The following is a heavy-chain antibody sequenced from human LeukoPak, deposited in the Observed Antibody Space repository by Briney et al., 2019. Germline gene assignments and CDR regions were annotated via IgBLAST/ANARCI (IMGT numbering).Heavy chain of an antibody. CDR3: ARDLWRRLWVLLDY. V-gene: IGHV1-2*02. J-gene: IGHJ4*02. CDR1: GYTFTGYY. Sequence: ASVTVSCKASGYTFTGYYMHWLRQAPGQGLEWMGWINPNSGGTNYAQKFQGRVTVTRDTSISTAYMELSRLRSDDTAVYYCARDLWRRLWVLLDYWGQGTLVTVSS. D-gene: IGHD5-18*01. CDR2: INPNSGGT.